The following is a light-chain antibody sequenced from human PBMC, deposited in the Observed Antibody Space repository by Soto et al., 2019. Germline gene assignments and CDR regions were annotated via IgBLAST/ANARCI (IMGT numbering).Light chain of an antibody. V-gene: IGLV2-14*02. J-gene: IGLJ1*01. CDR2: EVT. CDR1: SDIGNYNL. Sequence: QSVLTQPASVSGSPGQSVTISCSGSDIGNYNLVSWYQHLPGRAPKLLIFEVTMRPSGISDRFSGSKSGTAASLTISGLQTEDEADYFCFSFTTDWTHVFGTGTKVTVL. CDR3: FSFTTDWTHV.